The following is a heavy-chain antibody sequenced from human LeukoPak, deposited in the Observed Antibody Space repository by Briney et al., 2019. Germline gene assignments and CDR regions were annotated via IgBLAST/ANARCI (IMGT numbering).Heavy chain of an antibody. V-gene: IGHV4-34*01. Sequence: SETLSLTCAVYGGSFSGYYWSWIRQPPGKGLEWIGEINHSGSTNYNPSLKSRVTISVDTSKNQFSLKLSSVTAADTAVYYCARLKGGRQWPNPYYYSYMDVWGKGTTVTVSS. J-gene: IGHJ6*03. D-gene: IGHD6-19*01. CDR1: GGSFSGYY. CDR3: ARLKGGRQWPNPYYYSYMDV. CDR2: INHSGST.